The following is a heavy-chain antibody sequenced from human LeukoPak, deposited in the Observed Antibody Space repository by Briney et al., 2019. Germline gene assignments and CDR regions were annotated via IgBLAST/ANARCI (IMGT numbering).Heavy chain of an antibody. J-gene: IGHJ4*02. V-gene: IGHV1-69*04. D-gene: IGHD4-23*01. Sequence: ASVKVSCKASGGTFSSYAISWVQQAPGQGLEWMGRIIPIFGIANYAQKFQGRVTITADKSTSTAYMELSSLRSEDTAVYYCARDDYGGNEGFDYWGQGTLVTVSS. CDR1: GGTFSSYA. CDR3: ARDDYGGNEGFDY. CDR2: IIPIFGIA.